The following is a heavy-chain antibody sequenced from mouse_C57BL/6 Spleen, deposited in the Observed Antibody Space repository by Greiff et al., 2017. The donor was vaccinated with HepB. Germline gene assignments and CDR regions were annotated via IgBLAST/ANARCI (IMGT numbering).Heavy chain of an antibody. CDR1: GYTFTDYY. Sequence: VQPQQSGAELVRPGASVKLSCKASGYTFTDYYINWVKQRPGQGLEWIARIYPGSGNTYYNEKFKGKATLTAEKSSSTAYMQLSSLTSEDSAVYFGARDYGYAMDYWGQGTSVTVSS. D-gene: IGHD2-4*01. J-gene: IGHJ4*01. V-gene: IGHV1-76*01. CDR3: ARDYGYAMDY. CDR2: IYPGSGNT.